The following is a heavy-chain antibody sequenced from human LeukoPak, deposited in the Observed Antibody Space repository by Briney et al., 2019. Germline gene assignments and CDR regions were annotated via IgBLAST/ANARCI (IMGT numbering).Heavy chain of an antibody. CDR3: ARHGSVVVVPAANKYNWFDP. CDR1: GGSISSYY. Sequence: SETLSLTLTVSGGSISSYYWSWIRQPPGKGLEWIGYIYTSGSTNYNPSLKSRVTISVDTSKNQFSLKLSSVTAADTAVYYCARHGSVVVVPAANKYNWFDPWGQGTLVTVSS. V-gene: IGHV4-4*09. CDR2: IYTSGST. J-gene: IGHJ5*02. D-gene: IGHD2-2*01.